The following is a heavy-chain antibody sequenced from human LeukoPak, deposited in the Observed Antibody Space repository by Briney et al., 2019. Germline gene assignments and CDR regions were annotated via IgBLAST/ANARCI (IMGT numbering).Heavy chain of an antibody. CDR1: GYTFTGYC. V-gene: IGHV1-2*02. Sequence: GASVKVSCKASGYTFTGYCMHWVRQAPGQGLEWMGWINPNSGGTNYAQKFQGRVTMTRDTSISTAYMELSRLRSDDTAVYYCARDDGNRVAGTLRPKPDAFDIWGQGTMVTVSS. J-gene: IGHJ3*02. CDR2: INPNSGGT. CDR3: ARDDGNRVAGTLRPKPDAFDI. D-gene: IGHD6-19*01.